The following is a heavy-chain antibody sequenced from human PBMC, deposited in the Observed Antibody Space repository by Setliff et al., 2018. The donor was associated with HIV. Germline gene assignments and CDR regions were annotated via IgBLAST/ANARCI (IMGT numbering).Heavy chain of an antibody. CDR1: GFIFSNYR. J-gene: IGHJ5*02. Sequence: PGGSLRLSCAASGFIFSNYRMNWVRQAPGKGLEWVGRIKSKTDGGTTDYAAPVKGRYTISRDDSKNTLYLQMNSLKTEDTAVYYCTAALQQQVVRWFDPWGQGTLVTVSS. D-gene: IGHD6-13*01. CDR3: TAALQQQVVRWFDP. V-gene: IGHV3-15*01. CDR2: IKSKTDGGTT.